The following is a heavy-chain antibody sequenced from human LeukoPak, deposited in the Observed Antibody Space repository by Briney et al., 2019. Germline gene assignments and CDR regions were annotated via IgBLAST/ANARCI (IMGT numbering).Heavy chain of an antibody. V-gene: IGHV3-30-3*01. CDR2: ISYDGSNK. CDR1: GFTFSSYA. CDR3: ARDLSYGDSGFDY. Sequence: PGGSLRLSCAASGFTFSSYAMHWVRQAPGKGLEWVAVISYDGSNKYCADSVKGRFTISRDNSKNTLYLQMNSLRAEDTAVYYCARDLSYGDSGFDYWGQGTLVTVSS. J-gene: IGHJ4*02. D-gene: IGHD4-17*01.